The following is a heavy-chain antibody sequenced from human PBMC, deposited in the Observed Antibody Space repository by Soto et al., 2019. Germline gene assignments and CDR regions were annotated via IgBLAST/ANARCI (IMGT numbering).Heavy chain of an antibody. Sequence: GGSLRLSCAASGFTVSSNYMSWVRQAPGKGLEWVSVIYSGGSTYYADSVKGRFTISRDNSKNTLYLQMNSLRAEDTAVYYCARVLTKPSMGYSGSYREYYYGMDVWGQGTTVTVSS. CDR3: ARVLTKPSMGYSGSYREYYYGMDV. V-gene: IGHV3-53*01. J-gene: IGHJ6*02. D-gene: IGHD1-26*01. CDR2: IYSGGST. CDR1: GFTVSSNY.